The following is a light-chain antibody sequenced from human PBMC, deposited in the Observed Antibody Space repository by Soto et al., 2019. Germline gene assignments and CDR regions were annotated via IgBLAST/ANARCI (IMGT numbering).Light chain of an antibody. Sequence: QSVLTQPPSASGTPGQRVTISCSGSSSNIGNNAVNWYQQFPGTAPKLLIYDNIQRPSGVPDRFSGSKSGTSASLAISGLQSEDEADSYCAAWGDDLNGWVFGGGTKLTVL. CDR3: AAWGDDLNGWV. CDR2: DNI. V-gene: IGLV1-44*01. J-gene: IGLJ3*02. CDR1: SSNIGNNA.